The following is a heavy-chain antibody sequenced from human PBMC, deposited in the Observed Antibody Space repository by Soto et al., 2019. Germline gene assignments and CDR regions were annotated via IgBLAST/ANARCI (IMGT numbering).Heavy chain of an antibody. CDR1: GFTFSSYG. D-gene: IGHD1-26*01. V-gene: IGHV3-30*03. CDR2: ISYDGSNK. Sequence: GGSLRLSCAASGFTFSSYGMHWVRQAPGKGLEWVAVISYDGSNKYYADSVKGRFTISRDNSKNTLYLQMNSLRAEDTAVYYCASGVGATVDAFDIWGQGTMVTVSS. J-gene: IGHJ3*02. CDR3: ASGVGATVDAFDI.